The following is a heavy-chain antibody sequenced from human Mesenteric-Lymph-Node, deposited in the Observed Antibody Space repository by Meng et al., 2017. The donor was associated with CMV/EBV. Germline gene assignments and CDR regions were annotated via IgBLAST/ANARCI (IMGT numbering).Heavy chain of an antibody. Sequence: GESLKISCTASGFSFSTHDMHWVRQAAGKGLEWVSSIGTTGDTYYPGSVTGRFTISRDSAKNSVYLQMNNLRAEDTAVYYCAREGELDYGDYGVWGQGTSVTVSS. D-gene: IGHD4-17*01. J-gene: IGHJ6*02. CDR2: IGTTGDT. CDR1: GFSFSTHD. CDR3: AREGELDYGDYGV. V-gene: IGHV3-13*01.